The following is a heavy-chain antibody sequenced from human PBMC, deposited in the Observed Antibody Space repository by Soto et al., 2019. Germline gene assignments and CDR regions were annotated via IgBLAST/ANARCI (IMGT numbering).Heavy chain of an antibody. V-gene: IGHV3-7*01. J-gene: IGHJ6*02. Sequence: EVQLVESGGGLVQPGGSLRLSCAASGLTFSYYWMSWVRKAPGKGLQWGANIKQDGSETYYVASVKGRFTISRDNAKNSLYLQMNSLRAEDTAVYYCVRDREMDVWGQGTTVTVSS. CDR2: IKQDGSET. CDR1: GLTFSYYW. CDR3: VRDREMDV.